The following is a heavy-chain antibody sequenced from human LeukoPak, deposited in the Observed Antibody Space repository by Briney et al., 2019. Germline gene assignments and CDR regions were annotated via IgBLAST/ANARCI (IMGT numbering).Heavy chain of an antibody. V-gene: IGHV4-38-2*02. Sequence: SETLSLTCTVSGYSISSGYYWGWIRQPPGKGLEWIGSIYHSGSTYYNPSLKSRVTISVDTSKNQFSLKLSSVTAADTAVYYCARDAYYYDSSGYYRFDYWGQGTLVTVSS. J-gene: IGHJ4*02. CDR3: ARDAYYYDSSGYYRFDY. CDR1: GYSISSGYY. CDR2: IYHSGST. D-gene: IGHD3-22*01.